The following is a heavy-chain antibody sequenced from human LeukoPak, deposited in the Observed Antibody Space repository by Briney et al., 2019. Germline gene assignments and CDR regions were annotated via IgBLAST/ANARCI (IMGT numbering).Heavy chain of an antibody. Sequence: GGSLRLSCAASKFIFSDYGMHWVRQAPGKGLEWVAFIWYDGSDEYYADSVKGRFTISRDNSKNTLYLQMKSLTTEDTAVYYCAKGGGELGSGSLDYWGQGTLVTVSS. CDR3: AKGGGELGSGSLDY. V-gene: IGHV3-30*02. CDR2: IWYDGSDE. D-gene: IGHD3-10*01. CDR1: KFIFSDYG. J-gene: IGHJ4*02.